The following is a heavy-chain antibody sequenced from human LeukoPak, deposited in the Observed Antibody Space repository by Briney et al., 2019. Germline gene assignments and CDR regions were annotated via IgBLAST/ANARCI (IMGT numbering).Heavy chain of an antibody. D-gene: IGHD3-10*01. CDR2: IYYSGTT. CDR3: ARDPVYGSGTF. V-gene: IGHV4-30-4*01. J-gene: IGHJ4*02. Sequence: PSQTLSLTCTVAGGSISTGDYDWSWIRQPPGKGLEWIGYIYYSGTTYYNPSLKGRISFSMQTSKNQFSLNLRSLTAADTAVYYCARDPVYGSGTFWGQGTLVTVSS. CDR1: GGSISTGDYD.